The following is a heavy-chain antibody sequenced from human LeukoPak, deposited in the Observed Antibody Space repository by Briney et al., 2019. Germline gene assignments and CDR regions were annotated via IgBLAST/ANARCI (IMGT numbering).Heavy chain of an antibody. D-gene: IGHD2-2*01. CDR1: GFTFSSYS. V-gene: IGHV3-21*01. CDR2: ISSSSSYI. CDR3: ARGYCSSTSCYFLSWGYYYMDV. Sequence: GGSLRLSCAASGFTFSSYSMNWVRQAPGKGLEWVSSISSSSSYIYYADSVKGRFTISRDNAKNSLYLQMNSPRAEDTAVYYCARGYCSSTSCYFLSWGYYYMDVWGKGTTVTVSS. J-gene: IGHJ6*03.